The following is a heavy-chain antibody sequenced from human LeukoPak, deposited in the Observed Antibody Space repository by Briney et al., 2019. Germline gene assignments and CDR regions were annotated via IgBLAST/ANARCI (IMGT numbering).Heavy chain of an antibody. Sequence: SETLSLTCTVSGGSISSYYWSWIRQPPGKGLEWIGYTYYSGSTNYNPSLKSRVTISVDTSKNQFSLKLSSVTAADTAVYYCARFSARVRGVMGYGMDVWGQGTTVTVSS. D-gene: IGHD3-10*01. CDR3: ARFSARVRGVMGYGMDV. V-gene: IGHV4-59*08. J-gene: IGHJ6*02. CDR2: TYYSGST. CDR1: GGSISSYY.